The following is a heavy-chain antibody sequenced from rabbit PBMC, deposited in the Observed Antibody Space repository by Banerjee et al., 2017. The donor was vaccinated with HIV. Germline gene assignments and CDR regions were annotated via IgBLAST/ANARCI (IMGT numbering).Heavy chain of an antibody. CDR3: ARWHGAIAYAFGL. Sequence: QEQLEESGGDVVQPEGSLALTCEASGFTISGSYYMCWVRQAPGKGLEWIGCIDTSSGTTWYANWAKGRFTISKTSSTTVTLQMTSLTAADTATYFCARWHGAIAYAFGLWGQGTLVTVS. V-gene: IGHV1S45*01. CDR1: GFTISGSYY. D-gene: IGHD6-1*01. J-gene: IGHJ3*01. CDR2: IDTSSGTT.